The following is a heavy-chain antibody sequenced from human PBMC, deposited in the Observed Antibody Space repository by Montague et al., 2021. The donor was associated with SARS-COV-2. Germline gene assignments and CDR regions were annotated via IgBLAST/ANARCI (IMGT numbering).Heavy chain of an antibody. J-gene: IGHJ6*02. D-gene: IGHD3-3*01. CDR1: GGSISSYY. V-gene: IGHV4-59*01. CDR3: ARSRRITIFGVGLSYYYGMDV. CDR2: IYYSGGT. Sequence: SETLSLTCTVSGGSISSYYWSWIRQPPGKGLEWIGYIYYSGGTNYNPSLKSRVTISVDTSKNQFSLKLSSVTAADTAVYYCARSRRITIFGVGLSYYYGMDVWGQGTTVTVSS.